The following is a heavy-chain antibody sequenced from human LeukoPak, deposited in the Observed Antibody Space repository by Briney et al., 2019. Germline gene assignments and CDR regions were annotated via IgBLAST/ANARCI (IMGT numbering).Heavy chain of an antibody. CDR3: AKDPAPYGSGTFPFDY. CDR1: GFTFSSYA. D-gene: IGHD3-10*01. CDR2: ISVSGAST. J-gene: IGHJ4*02. V-gene: IGHV3-23*01. Sequence: PRGSLRLSCAASGFTFSSYAMSCVRQAPGKGLEWVSAISVSGASTYYADSVKGRFTISRDNSKNTLYLQMNSLRAEDTAVYYCAKDPAPYGSGTFPFDYWGQGTLVTVSS.